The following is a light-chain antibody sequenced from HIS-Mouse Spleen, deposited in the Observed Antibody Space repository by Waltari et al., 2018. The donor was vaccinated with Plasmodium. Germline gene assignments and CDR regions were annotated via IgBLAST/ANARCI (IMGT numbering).Light chain of an antibody. Sequence: EIVFNQSPATPSLSPGASATLSCRSSQSVSSYLAWYQQKPGQAPRLLIYDASNRATGIPARFSGSGSGTDFTLTISSLEPEDFAVYYCQQRSNWPRVLTFGGGTKVEIK. J-gene: IGKJ4*01. CDR2: DAS. CDR1: QSVSSY. V-gene: IGKV3-11*01. CDR3: QQRSNWPRVLT.